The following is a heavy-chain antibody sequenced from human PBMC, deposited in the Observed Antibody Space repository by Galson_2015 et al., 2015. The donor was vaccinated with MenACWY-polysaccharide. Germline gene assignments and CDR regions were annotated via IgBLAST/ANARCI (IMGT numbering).Heavy chain of an antibody. Sequence: SLRLSCAASGFTFSSYWMTWVRQAPGKGLEWVANIKKDGSEKYYVDSVKGRFTISRDNSKNSLYLQMHSLRAEDTAVYSCAREHYGMDVWGQGTTVTVSS. V-gene: IGHV3-7*01. J-gene: IGHJ6*02. CDR2: IKKDGSEK. CDR1: GFTFSSYW. CDR3: AREHYGMDV.